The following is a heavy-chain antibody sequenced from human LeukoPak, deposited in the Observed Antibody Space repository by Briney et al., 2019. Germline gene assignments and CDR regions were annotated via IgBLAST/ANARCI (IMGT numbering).Heavy chain of an antibody. D-gene: IGHD3-16*01. Sequence: GGSLRLSCAGSGFTISNYYMHWVRQAPGKGLEYVSAISYNGDETYYGNSVKGRFTISRDNSKNTLYLQMGSLRPEDTAVYYCARDPSVGGFSGSELDFWGQGTLVTVSS. CDR3: ARDPSVGGFSGSELDF. CDR2: ISYNGDET. J-gene: IGHJ4*02. V-gene: IGHV3-64*01. CDR1: GFTISNYY.